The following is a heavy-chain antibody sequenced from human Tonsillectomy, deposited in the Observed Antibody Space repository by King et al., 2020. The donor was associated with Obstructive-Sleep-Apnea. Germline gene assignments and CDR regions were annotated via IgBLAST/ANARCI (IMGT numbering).Heavy chain of an antibody. D-gene: IGHD4-17*01. CDR2: ISYDGSKK. CDR3: ARPNYGDYVDYYYYGMDV. J-gene: IGHJ6*02. CDR1: GFTFSSYA. Sequence: QLVQSGGGVVQPGRSLRLSCAASGFTFSSYAMHWVRQAPGKGLEWVAVISYDGSKKYHADSVKGRFTISRDNSKNTLSLQMNSLRVEDTGVYYCARPNYGDYVDYYYYGMDVWGQGTTVTVSS. V-gene: IGHV3-30*04.